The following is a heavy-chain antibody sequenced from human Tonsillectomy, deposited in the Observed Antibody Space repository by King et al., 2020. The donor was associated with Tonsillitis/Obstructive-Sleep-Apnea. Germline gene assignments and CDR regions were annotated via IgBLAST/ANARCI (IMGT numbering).Heavy chain of an antibody. V-gene: IGHV3-9*01. CDR1: GFTFDDYA. D-gene: IGHD6-19*01. Sequence: EVQLVESGGGLVQPGRSLRLSCAASGFTFDDYAMHWVRQAPGKGLEWVSGISWNSGSIGYAVSVKGRFTISRDNAKNSLYMQMNCLRTEDTALYYCAKYTDPRSSAWYLDAVYIWGQGTMVTVS. CDR3: AKYTDPRSSAWYLDAVYI. CDR2: ISWNSGSI. J-gene: IGHJ3*02.